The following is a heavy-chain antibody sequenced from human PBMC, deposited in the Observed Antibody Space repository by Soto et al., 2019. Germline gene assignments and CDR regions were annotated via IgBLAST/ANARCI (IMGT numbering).Heavy chain of an antibody. CDR3: ARADPVVVAKSFDL. D-gene: IGHD2-15*01. V-gene: IGHV4-4*02. CDR2: IYHNGRA. Sequence: LSLTCDVSVASIKSDTWWTWVRQSPGKGLEWIGEIYHNGRAFDNPSLKGRVTISIDKSNNQFSLNLTSVTAADKAVYYCARADPVVVAKSFDLWGQGTLLTVSS. CDR1: VASIKSDTW. J-gene: IGHJ4*02.